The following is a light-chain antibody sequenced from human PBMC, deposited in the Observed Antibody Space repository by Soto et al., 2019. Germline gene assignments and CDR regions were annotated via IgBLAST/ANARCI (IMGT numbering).Light chain of an antibody. CDR3: QQYDSSPST. J-gene: IGKJ1*01. CDR1: QSVSSSY. Sequence: EIVLTQSPGTLSLSPGERATLSCRASQSVSSSYLAWYQQKPGQAPRLLIYGASSRATGTPDRFSGSGSGTDFTLTISRLEPEDFAVYYCQQYDSSPSTFGQGTKVDIK. V-gene: IGKV3-20*01. CDR2: GAS.